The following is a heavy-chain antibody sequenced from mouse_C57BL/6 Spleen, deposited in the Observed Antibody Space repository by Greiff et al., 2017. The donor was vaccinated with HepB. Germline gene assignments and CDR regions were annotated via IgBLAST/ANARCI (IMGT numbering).Heavy chain of an antibody. CDR2: ISSGSSTI. CDR3: AKERSITTVVEYFDV. CDR1: GFTFSDYG. V-gene: IGHV5-17*01. J-gene: IGHJ1*03. Sequence: EVKLMESGGGLVKPGGSLKLSCAASGFTFSDYGMHWVRQAPEKGLEWVAYISSGSSTIYYADTVKGRFTISRDNAKNTLFLQMTSLRSEDTAMYYCAKERSITTVVEYFDVWGTGTTVTVSS. D-gene: IGHD1-1*01.